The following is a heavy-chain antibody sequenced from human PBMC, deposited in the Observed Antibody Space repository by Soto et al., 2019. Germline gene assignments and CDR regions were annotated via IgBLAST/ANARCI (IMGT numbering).Heavy chain of an antibody. V-gene: IGHV3-15*01. D-gene: IGHD3-22*01. CDR3: TTDRYYYDSSGFFDY. CDR1: GFTFSNAW. CDR2: IKSKTDGGTT. J-gene: IGHJ4*02. Sequence: GGSLRLSCVASGFTFSNAWMSWVRQAPGKGLEWVGRIKSKTDGGTTDYAAPVKGRFTISRDDSKNTLYLQMNSLKTEDTAVYYCTTDRYYYDSSGFFDYWGQGTLVTVSS.